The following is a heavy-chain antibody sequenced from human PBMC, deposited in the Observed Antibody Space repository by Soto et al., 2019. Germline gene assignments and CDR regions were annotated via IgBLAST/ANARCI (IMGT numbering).Heavy chain of an antibody. J-gene: IGHJ4*02. D-gene: IGHD3-16*01. CDR3: ATKTLYPHGSYFDY. Sequence: ASVKVSFKVSGYTLTELSMHGVRQAPGKGLEWMGGFDPEDGETIYAQKFQGRVTMTEDTSTDTAYMELSSLRSEDTAVYYCATKTLYPHGSYFDYWGQGTLVTVSS. V-gene: IGHV1-24*01. CDR2: FDPEDGET. CDR1: GYTLTELS.